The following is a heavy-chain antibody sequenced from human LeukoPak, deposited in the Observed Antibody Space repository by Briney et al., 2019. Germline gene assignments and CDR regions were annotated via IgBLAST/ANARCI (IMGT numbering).Heavy chain of an antibody. Sequence: SLRLSCAASGFTVXXNYMSWVRQAPGKGLEWVSVIYSGGSTYYADSVKGRFTISRHNSKNTLYLQMNSPRAEDTAVYYCARIRYSSSWYDFDYWGQGTLVTVSS. CDR3: ARIRYSSSWYDFDY. CDR1: GFTVXXNY. V-gene: IGHV3-53*04. D-gene: IGHD6-13*01. J-gene: IGHJ4*02. CDR2: IYSGGST.